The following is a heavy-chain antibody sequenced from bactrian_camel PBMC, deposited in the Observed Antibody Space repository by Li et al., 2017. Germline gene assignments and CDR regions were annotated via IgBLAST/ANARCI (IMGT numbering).Heavy chain of an antibody. CDR1: GLPASGNC. CDR2: ISNDAGA. V-gene: IGHV3S53*01. CDR3: AADPPSSWNSEPCQIYEYFY. D-gene: IGHD2*01. J-gene: IGHJ4*01. Sequence: VQLVESGGGSVEAGGSLRLSRAVSGLPASGNCVAWFRQAPGKQREAVAGISNDAGAAYADSVKGRFTIAQDKAKATLYLEMDSLQVEDTAMYYCAADPPSSWNSEPCQIYEYFYWGQGTQVTVS.